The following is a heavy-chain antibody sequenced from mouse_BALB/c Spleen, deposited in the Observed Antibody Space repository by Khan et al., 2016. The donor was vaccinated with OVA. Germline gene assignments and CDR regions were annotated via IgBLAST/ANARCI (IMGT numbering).Heavy chain of an antibody. J-gene: IGHJ4*01. CDR2: IWSDGRT. CDR3: ARHQFPLSMDS. Sequence: QVQLKESGPDLVAPSQSLSITCTVSGFSLTSYAIHWVRQPPGKGLEWLVVIWSDGRTTYTSALKSRLSIRKDNSKSQVFLKINSLQTDDTAMSDCARHQFPLSMDSWGQGTAVTVSS. V-gene: IGHV2-6-2*01. CDR1: GFSLTSYA.